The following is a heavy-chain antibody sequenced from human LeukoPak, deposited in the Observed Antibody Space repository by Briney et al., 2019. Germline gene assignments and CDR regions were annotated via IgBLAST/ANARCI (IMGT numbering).Heavy chain of an antibody. CDR2: IFSNDEK. D-gene: IGHD2-15*01. Sequence: SGPTLVNPTETLTLTCTVSGFSLSNARMGVSWIRQPPGKALEWLAHIFSNDEKSYSTSLKSRLTISKDTSKSQVVLTMTNMDPVGTATYYCARDMGLLRSDYWGQGTLVTVSS. CDR1: GFSLSNARMG. V-gene: IGHV2-26*01. J-gene: IGHJ4*02. CDR3: ARDMGLLRSDY.